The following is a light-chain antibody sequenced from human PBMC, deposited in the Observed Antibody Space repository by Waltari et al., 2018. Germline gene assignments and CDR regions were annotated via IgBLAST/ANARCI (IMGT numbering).Light chain of an antibody. V-gene: IGKV3-20*01. J-gene: IGKJ2*01. CDR2: GTS. CDR3: QQYASSPYT. Sequence: EIVLTQSPGTLSLSPGERATLSCRASQSVTSTYLAWYQQKPGQAPRLIIYGTSSRATGIPDRFSGSGSGTDFTLTISRLEPDDFAVYYCQQYASSPYTFGQGTKLEIK. CDR1: QSVTSTY.